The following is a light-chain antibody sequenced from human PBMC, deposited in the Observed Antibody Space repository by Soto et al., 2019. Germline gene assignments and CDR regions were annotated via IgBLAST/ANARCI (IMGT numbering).Light chain of an antibody. Sequence: EVVVTQSPGTLSLSPGESATLSCRASQSVSSSLAWYQQKPVQAPRLLIYDASFRATGIPPRFSGSGSETDFTLTISSLQSEDFGIYYCQQYRNWPTFGQGTKVDIK. V-gene: IGKV3-15*01. CDR2: DAS. J-gene: IGKJ1*01. CDR1: QSVSSS. CDR3: QQYRNWPT.